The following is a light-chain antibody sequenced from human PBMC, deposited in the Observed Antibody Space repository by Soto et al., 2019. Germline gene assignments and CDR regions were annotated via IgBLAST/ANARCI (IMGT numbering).Light chain of an antibody. CDR3: QQLHDYPIT. CDR2: GAS. J-gene: IGKJ5*01. CDR1: PSVSGSN. Sequence: EIVLTQSPGTLSLSPGERATLSCRASPSVSGSNLAWYQQKPGQAPRLLIYGASTRATGIPPRFSGSGSGTEFALTISSLQPEDFATYYCQQLHDYPITFGQGTRLEI. V-gene: IGKV3-15*01.